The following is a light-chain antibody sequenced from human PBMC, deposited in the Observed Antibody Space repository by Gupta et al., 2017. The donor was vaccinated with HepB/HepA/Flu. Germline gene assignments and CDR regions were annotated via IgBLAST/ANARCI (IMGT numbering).Light chain of an antibody. J-gene: IGKJ1*01. V-gene: IGKV4-1*01. CDR3: HQYYSTFWT. CDR2: WAS. Sequence: DIVMTQSPDSLAVSLGERATLNCKSSQSVLYSSDNKNYLAWYQQKPGQPPKLLIYWASTREFGVPDRFSGSGSGTDFTLTISSLQAEDVAVYYCHQYYSTFWTFGQGTKVEIK. CDR1: QSVLYSSDNKNY.